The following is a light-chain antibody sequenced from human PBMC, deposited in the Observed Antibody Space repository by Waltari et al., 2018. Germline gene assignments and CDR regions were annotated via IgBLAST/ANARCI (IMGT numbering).Light chain of an antibody. V-gene: IGLV1-40*01. CDR1: SSNIGAGYD. J-gene: IGLJ1*01. Sequence: QSVLTQPPSVSGAPGQRVTISCPGNSSNIGAGYDLNWSHQLPGTAPKPLIYVNTNRPAGVPDRFSGSKSGTSASLVITGLQAEDEADYYCQSYDSSLSGNFVFGTGTKVTVL. CDR3: QSYDSSLSGNFV. CDR2: VNT.